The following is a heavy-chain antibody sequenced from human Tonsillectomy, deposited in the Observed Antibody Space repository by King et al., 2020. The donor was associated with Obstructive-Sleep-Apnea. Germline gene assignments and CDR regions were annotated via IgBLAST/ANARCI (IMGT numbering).Heavy chain of an antibody. CDR1: GGSISSYY. J-gene: IGHJ3*02. V-gene: IGHV4-59*08. CDR2: IYYSGST. Sequence: QLQESGPGLEKPSETLSLTCTVSGGSISSYYWSWIRQPPGKGLEWIGYIYYSGSTNYNPSLKSRVTISVDTSKNQFSLKLSSVTAADTAVYYCARSHPRDAFDIWGQATMVTVSS. CDR3: ARSHPRDAFDI.